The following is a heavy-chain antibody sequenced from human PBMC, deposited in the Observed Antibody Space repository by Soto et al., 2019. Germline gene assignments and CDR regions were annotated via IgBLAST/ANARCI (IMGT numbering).Heavy chain of an antibody. CDR3: ASRSLGGDSYGDAFDI. Sequence: VASVKVSRKASGYTFTSYDINWVRQATGQGREWMGWMNPNSGNTGYAQKFQGRVTMTRNTSISTAYMELSSLRSEDTAVYYCASRSLGGDSYGDAFDIWGQGAMVTVSS. J-gene: IGHJ3*02. CDR1: GYTFTSYD. D-gene: IGHD2-21*02. V-gene: IGHV1-8*01. CDR2: MNPNSGNT.